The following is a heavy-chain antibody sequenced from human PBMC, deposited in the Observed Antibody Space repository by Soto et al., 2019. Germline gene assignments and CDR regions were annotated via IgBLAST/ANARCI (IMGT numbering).Heavy chain of an antibody. V-gene: IGHV3-30*18. CDR3: AKDHNDYGDYVNPNYYGMDV. CDR2: ISYDGSNK. CDR1: GFTFSSYG. J-gene: IGHJ6*02. D-gene: IGHD4-17*01. Sequence: PGGSLRLSCAASGFTFSSYGMHWVRQAPGKGLEWVAVISYDGSNKYYADSVKGRFTISRDNSKNTLYLQMNSLRAEDTAVYYCAKDHNDYGDYVNPNYYGMDVWGQGTTVTVSS.